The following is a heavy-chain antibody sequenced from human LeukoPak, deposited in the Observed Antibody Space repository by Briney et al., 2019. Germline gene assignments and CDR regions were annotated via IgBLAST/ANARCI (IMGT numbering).Heavy chain of an antibody. D-gene: IGHD4-11*01. Sequence: GGCLRLSRAASGFTFRIYELHWVRQAPGEWLEWVSYITSSGDGVYYAHSERGRCTNSRDNAKNSLYLEMNSLRAEDTAVYFCARDRGSRSNSPYYFDYWGQGAMVTVSS. J-gene: IGHJ4*02. CDR1: GFTFRIYE. CDR2: ITSSGDGV. CDR3: ARDRGSRSNSPYYFDY. V-gene: IGHV3-48*03.